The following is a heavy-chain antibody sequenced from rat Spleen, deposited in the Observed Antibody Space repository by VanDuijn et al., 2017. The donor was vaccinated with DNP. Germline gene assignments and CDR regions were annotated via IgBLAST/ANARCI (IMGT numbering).Heavy chain of an antibody. D-gene: IGHD1-2*01. J-gene: IGHJ2*01. V-gene: IGHV5-31*01. Sequence: EVQLVESGGDPVQPGRSLTLSCVVSGFTFNKDWMTWVRQVPGKGLEWIASITTGGEITYYPDSVKGRFTISRDHATNTLYLRLNSLRSEDTATYYCAREVYYYFDNWGQGVMVTVSS. CDR1: GFTFNKDW. CDR3: AREVYYYFDN. CDR2: ITTGGEIT.